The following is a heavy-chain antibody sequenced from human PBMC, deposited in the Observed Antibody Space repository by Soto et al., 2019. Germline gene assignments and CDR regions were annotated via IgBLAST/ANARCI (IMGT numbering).Heavy chain of an antibody. V-gene: IGHV3-66*01. CDR3: AREDGYRGGDAFDI. Sequence: GGSLRLSCAASGFTVSSNDRSWVRQAPGKGLEWVSVIYSGGSTYYADSVKGRFAISRDNSKNTLYLQMNSLRAEDTAVYYCAREDGYRGGDAFDIWGQGTMVT. CDR2: IYSGGST. J-gene: IGHJ3*02. CDR1: GFTVSSND. D-gene: IGHD5-12*01.